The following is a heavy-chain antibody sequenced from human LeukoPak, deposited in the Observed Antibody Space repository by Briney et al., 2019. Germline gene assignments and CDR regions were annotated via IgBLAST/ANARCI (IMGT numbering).Heavy chain of an antibody. CDR1: GGSISSSSYY. CDR3: ARHGIRVPTTIGQLNFFDY. V-gene: IGHV4-39*01. Sequence: SETLSLTCTVSGGSISSSSYYWGWIRQPPGKGLEWIGSIYYSGSTYYNPSLKSRVTISVDTSKNQFSLKVNSVTAADTAVYYCARHGIRVPTTIGQLNFFDYWGQGTLVTVSS. D-gene: IGHD1-26*01. CDR2: IYYSGST. J-gene: IGHJ4*02.